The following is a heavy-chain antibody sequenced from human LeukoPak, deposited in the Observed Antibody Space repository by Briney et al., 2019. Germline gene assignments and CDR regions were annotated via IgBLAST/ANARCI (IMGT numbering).Heavy chain of an antibody. CDR3: AGGPSSLELLKT. J-gene: IGHJ5*02. Sequence: SETLSLTCNVSGGSITKLEYYWSWIRQPAGKGLEWIARVDVGGATNYNPSLKSRVSISVDPSKNQFSLKVTSVTAADTALYFCAGGPSSLELLKTWGQGTLVTVFS. CDR2: VDVGGAT. V-gene: IGHV4-61*02. D-gene: IGHD1-7*01. CDR1: GGSITKLEYY.